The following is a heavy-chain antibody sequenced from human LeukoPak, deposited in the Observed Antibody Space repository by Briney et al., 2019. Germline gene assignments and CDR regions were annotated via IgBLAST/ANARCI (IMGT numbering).Heavy chain of an antibody. CDR1: GFTFSSYG. J-gene: IGHJ4*02. D-gene: IGHD4-23*01. Sequence: SGGSLRLSCAASGFTFSSYGMHWVRQAPGKGLEWVAVISYDGSNKYYADSVKGRFTISRDNSKNTLYLQMNSLGAEDTAVYYCARDLRWYFDYWGQGTLVTVSS. CDR2: ISYDGSNK. V-gene: IGHV3-30*03. CDR3: ARDLRWYFDY.